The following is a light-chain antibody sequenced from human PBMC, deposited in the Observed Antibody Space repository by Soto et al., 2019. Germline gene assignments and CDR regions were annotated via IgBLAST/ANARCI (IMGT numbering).Light chain of an antibody. V-gene: IGKV1-5*01. Sequence: DIQMTQSPSSLSASVGDRVTITCRASQSISGFLTWYQQLPGKAPKLLIYDASSLESGVPSRFSGSGSGTEFTLTITSLQADDFATYYCQQYNTYSWTFGQGTKVDIK. CDR3: QQYNTYSWT. CDR1: QSISGF. CDR2: DAS. J-gene: IGKJ1*01.